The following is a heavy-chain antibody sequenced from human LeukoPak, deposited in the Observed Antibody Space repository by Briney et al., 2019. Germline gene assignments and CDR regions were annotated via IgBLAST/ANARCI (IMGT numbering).Heavy chain of an antibody. CDR2: TYTSGST. J-gene: IGHJ4*02. CDR3: ARAALGLSGYYYVDY. D-gene: IGHD3-22*01. Sequence: SETLSLTCTVSGGSISSGSNYWSWIRQPAGKGLEWIGRTYTSGSTNYNPSLKSRVTISVDTSKNQFSLKLSSVTAADTAAYYCARAALGLSGYYYVDYWGQGTLVTVSS. V-gene: IGHV4-61*02. CDR1: GGSISSGSNY.